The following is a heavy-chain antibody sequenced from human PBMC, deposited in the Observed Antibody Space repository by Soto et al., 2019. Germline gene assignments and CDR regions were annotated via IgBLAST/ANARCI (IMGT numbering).Heavy chain of an antibody. CDR2: IHHRGST. CDR3: AREVGATARAFDY. J-gene: IGHJ4*02. V-gene: IGHV4-38-2*02. D-gene: IGHD1-26*01. Sequence: PSETLSLTCAVSGYSISNGYFWGWIRQPPGKGLEWIGSIHHRGSTYYNPSLKSRLTISVDTSKNHFSLKLSSVTAADTAVYFCAREVGATARAFDYWGQGSLVTVS. CDR1: GYSISNGYF.